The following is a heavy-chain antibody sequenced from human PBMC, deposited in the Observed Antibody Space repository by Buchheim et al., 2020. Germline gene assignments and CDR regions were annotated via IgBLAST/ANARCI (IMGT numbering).Heavy chain of an antibody. CDR1: GFSVSSYE. Sequence: EVLLVQSGGGLVQPGGSVRLSCAASGFSVSSYEMNWVRQVPGKGLEWVSYISSSSSTIYYADSVKGRFTISRDNAKNSLYLRMDSLRAEDTAVYYCARRFDIWGPGT. V-gene: IGHV3-48*01. CDR2: ISSSSSTI. CDR3: ARRFDI. J-gene: IGHJ3*02.